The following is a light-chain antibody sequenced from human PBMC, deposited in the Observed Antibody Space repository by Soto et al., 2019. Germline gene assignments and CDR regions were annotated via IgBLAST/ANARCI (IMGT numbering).Light chain of an antibody. CDR2: DAS. CDR1: QRVSSY. Sequence: IVLTQSPATLSLSPGDRATLSCRASQRVSSYLAWYQQKPGLAPRLLIYDASNRDTGIPARFSGSGSGTDFTLTISSLEPEDFAVYYCQQRSNWPLTFGGGTKVEIK. CDR3: QQRSNWPLT. V-gene: IGKV3-11*01. J-gene: IGKJ4*01.